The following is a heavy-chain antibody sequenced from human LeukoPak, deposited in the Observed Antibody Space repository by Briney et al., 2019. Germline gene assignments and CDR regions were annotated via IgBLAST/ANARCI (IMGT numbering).Heavy chain of an antibody. Sequence: SETLSLTCAVYGGSFSGYYWTWIRQPPGQGLEWIGEINHSGGTKYNPSLKSRLTISVDTSKNQFSLKLSSVTAADTAVYYCARAPSGCGGTCPSDHWGPGTLVTVSS. CDR2: INHSGGT. J-gene: IGHJ5*02. D-gene: IGHD2-15*01. CDR3: ARAPSGCGGTCPSDH. CDR1: GGSFSGYY. V-gene: IGHV4-34*01.